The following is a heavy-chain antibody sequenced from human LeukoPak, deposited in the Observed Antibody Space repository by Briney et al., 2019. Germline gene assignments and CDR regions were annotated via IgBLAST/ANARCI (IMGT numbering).Heavy chain of an antibody. Sequence: PGGSLRLSCAASGFTFSSYWMTWVRQAPGKGLEWVANINQDGGEKYYVDSVKGRFTISRDNAKNSLYPQMNSLRAEDTAVYYCTRAGLLWFGESKSDYWGQGTLVTVSS. CDR3: TRAGLLWFGESKSDY. J-gene: IGHJ4*02. CDR1: GFTFSSYW. CDR2: INQDGGEK. V-gene: IGHV3-7*01. D-gene: IGHD3-10*01.